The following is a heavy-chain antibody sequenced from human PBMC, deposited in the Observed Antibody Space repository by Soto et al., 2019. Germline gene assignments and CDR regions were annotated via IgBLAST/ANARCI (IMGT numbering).Heavy chain of an antibody. CDR1: GYTFTSYH. CDR2: INPSGGST. D-gene: IGHD2-15*01. CDR3: ARDRGGYCSGGSCYSGWFDP. J-gene: IGHJ5*02. V-gene: IGHV1-46*01. Sequence: ASVKVSCKASGYTFTSYHMHWVRQAPGQGLEWMGIINPSGGSTSYAQKFQGRVTMTRDTSTSTVYMELSSLRSEDTAVYYCARDRGGYCSGGSCYSGWFDPWGQGTLVTVSS.